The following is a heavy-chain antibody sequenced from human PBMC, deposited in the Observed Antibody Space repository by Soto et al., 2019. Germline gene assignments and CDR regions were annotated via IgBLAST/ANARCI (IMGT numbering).Heavy chain of an antibody. CDR3: AKDSGSGRSGCKKENMDV. J-gene: IGHJ6*02. CDR1: GFTFSSYG. Sequence: QVQLVESGGGVVQPGRSLRLSCAASGFTFSSYGMHWVRQAPGKGLEWVAVITYDGSNKYYADSVKGRFTISRDNSKNTLYLQMNSLRAEDTAVYYCAKDSGSGRSGCKKENMDVWGQGTTVTVSS. V-gene: IGHV3-30*18. CDR2: ITYDGSNK. D-gene: IGHD3-10*01.